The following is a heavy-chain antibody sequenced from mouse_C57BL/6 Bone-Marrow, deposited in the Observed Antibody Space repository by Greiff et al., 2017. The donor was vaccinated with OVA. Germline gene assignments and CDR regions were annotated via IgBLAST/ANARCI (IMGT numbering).Heavy chain of an antibody. D-gene: IGHD2-3*01. V-gene: IGHV1-69*01. J-gene: IGHJ3*01. Sequence: QVQLKQPGADLVMPGASVKLSCKASGYTFTSFWMHWVKQRPGQGLEWVGEIGRANSYINYTQKLKGKFTLSVDKSNSTAYLQLSSLTSEDAAVLYFSRSARRWTWFAYWGQGTLVNVSA. CDR2: IGRANSYI. CDR3: SRSARRWTWFAY. CDR1: GYTFTSFW.